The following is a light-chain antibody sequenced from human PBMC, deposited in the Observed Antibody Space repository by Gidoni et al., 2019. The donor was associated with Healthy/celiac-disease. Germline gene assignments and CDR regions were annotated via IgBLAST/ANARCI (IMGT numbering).Light chain of an antibody. V-gene: IGKV1-8*01. CDR3: QQYYSYPYT. J-gene: IGKJ2*01. Sequence: AIRMTQSPSSFSASTGDRVTITCRASQGISSYLAWYQQKPGKAPKLLIYAASTLQSGVPSRFSGSGSGTDFTLTISCLQSEDVATYYCQQYYSYPYTFXXXTKLEIK. CDR2: AAS. CDR1: QGISSY.